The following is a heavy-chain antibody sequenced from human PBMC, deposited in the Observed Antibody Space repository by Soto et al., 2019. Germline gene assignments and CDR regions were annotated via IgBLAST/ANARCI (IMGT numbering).Heavy chain of an antibody. CDR3: ARESTVTDIDY. CDR1: GFTFSSDW. D-gene: IGHD4-4*01. CDR2: IKQDGSEK. J-gene: IGHJ4*02. V-gene: IGHV3-7*05. Sequence: EVQLVESGGGLVQPGGSLRLSCAASGFTFSSDWMSWVRQAPWKGLEWVANIKQDGSEKYYVDSVKGRFTISRDNAKNSLYLHMNSLRAEHTAVYYCARESTVTDIDYWGQGTLVTVSS.